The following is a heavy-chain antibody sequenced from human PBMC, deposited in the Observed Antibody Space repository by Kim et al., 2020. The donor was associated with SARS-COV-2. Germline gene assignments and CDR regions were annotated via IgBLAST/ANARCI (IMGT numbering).Heavy chain of an antibody. CDR3: ARDWYLDY. V-gene: IGHV3-11*01. CDR2: GTTI. Sequence: GTTIYNAYSVKGLFTISRDNAKNSLYLQINSLRAEDTAVYYCARDWYLDYWGQGTLVTVSS. J-gene: IGHJ4*02.